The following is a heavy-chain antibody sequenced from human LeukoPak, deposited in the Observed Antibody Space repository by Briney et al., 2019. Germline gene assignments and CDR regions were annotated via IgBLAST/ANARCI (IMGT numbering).Heavy chain of an antibody. D-gene: IGHD3-10*01. CDR3: AREGYYYGSGSYSTLFDY. V-gene: IGHV1-8*01. J-gene: IGHJ4*02. Sequence: ASVKVSCKASGYTFTSYDINWVRQATGQGLEWMGWMNPNSGSAGYAQKFQGRVTMTRNTSITTAYMELSSLRSEDTAVYYCAREGYYYGSGSYSTLFDYWGQGTLVTVSS. CDR2: MNPNSGSA. CDR1: GYTFTSYD.